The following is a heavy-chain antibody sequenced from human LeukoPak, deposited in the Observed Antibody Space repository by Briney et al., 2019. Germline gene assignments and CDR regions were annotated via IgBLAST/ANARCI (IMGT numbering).Heavy chain of an antibody. J-gene: IGHJ3*02. CDR1: GFTVSSNY. D-gene: IGHD6-6*01. CDR3: ARDSRIAARRSDAFDI. CDR2: IYSGGST. Sequence: GGSLRLSCAASGFTVSSNYMSWVRQAPGKGLEWVSVIYSGGSTYYADSVKGRFTISGDNSKNTLYLQMNSLRAEDTAVYYCARDSRIAARRSDAFDIWGQGTMVTVSS. V-gene: IGHV3-53*01.